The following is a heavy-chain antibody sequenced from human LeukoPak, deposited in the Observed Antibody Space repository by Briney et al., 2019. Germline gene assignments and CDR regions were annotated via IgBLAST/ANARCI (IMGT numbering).Heavy chain of an antibody. CDR1: GYTFTDYY. V-gene: IGHV1-2*06. CDR3: AKCGDFIAASYNWFDP. Sequence: ASETVSYKASGYTFTDYYMHWVRQAPGPGLEWMGRINPNSGGTKYAQKFQGRVTMTRDTSISTAYMELNRLTSDDTAVYYCAKCGDFIAASYNWFDPWGPGTLVTVSS. J-gene: IGHJ5*02. CDR2: INPNSGGT. D-gene: IGHD6-13*01.